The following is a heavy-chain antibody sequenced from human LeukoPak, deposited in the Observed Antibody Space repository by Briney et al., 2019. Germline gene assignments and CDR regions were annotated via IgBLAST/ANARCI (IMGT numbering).Heavy chain of an antibody. CDR1: GGSFSGYY. J-gene: IGHJ5*02. Sequence: SETLSLTCAVYGGSFSGYYWSWIRQPPGKGLEGIGEINHSGSTNYNPSLKSRVTISVDTSKNQFSLKLSSVTAADTAVYYCARKGDIVVVPATFQIDPWGQGTLVTVSS. CDR2: INHSGST. D-gene: IGHD2-2*01. V-gene: IGHV4-34*01. CDR3: ARKGDIVVVPATFQIDP.